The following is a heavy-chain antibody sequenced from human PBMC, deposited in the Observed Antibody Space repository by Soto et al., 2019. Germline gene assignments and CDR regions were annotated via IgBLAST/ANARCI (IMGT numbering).Heavy chain of an antibody. CDR3: STDLSGQYDY. D-gene: IGHD3-16*02. CDR2: TNEDGSRT. J-gene: IGHJ4*02. Sequence: EVQLVEPGGGLVQSGGSLRLSCAASGFSFSNYWMHWVRQAPGKGLVWVSRTNEDGSRTDYADSVQGRFTISRDNANNALYLHMNSLRAEDTAIYYCSTDLSGQYDYWGQGVLVTVSS. V-gene: IGHV3-74*01. CDR1: GFSFSNYW.